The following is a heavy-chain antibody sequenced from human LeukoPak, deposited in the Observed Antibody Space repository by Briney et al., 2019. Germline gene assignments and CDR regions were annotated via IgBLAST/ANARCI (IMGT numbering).Heavy chain of an antibody. D-gene: IGHD3-9*01. J-gene: IGHJ4*02. CDR2: ISSSGDTI. CDR1: GFTFSSFE. Sequence: GGSLRLSCSASGFTFSSFEMNWVRQAPGKGLEWVSHISSSGDTIFYADSMKGRFTISRGNAKNSLYLQMNSLRAEDTAVYYCARNGTYDILTGYYTNSHFDYWGQGTLVTVSS. CDR3: ARNGTYDILTGYYTNSHFDY. V-gene: IGHV3-48*03.